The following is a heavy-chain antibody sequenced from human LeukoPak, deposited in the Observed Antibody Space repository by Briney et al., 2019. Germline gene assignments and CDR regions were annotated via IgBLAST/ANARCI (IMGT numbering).Heavy chain of an antibody. V-gene: IGHV4-4*07. CDR3: ARSYDSSGYHYDP. J-gene: IGHJ5*02. Sequence: SETLSLTCTVSGGSISSYYWSWIRQPAGKGLEWIGRIYTSGSTNYNPSLKSRVTISVDKSKNQFSLKLSSVTAADTAVYYCARSYDSSGYHYDPWGQGTLVTVSS. CDR2: IYTSGST. CDR1: GGSISSYY. D-gene: IGHD3-22*01.